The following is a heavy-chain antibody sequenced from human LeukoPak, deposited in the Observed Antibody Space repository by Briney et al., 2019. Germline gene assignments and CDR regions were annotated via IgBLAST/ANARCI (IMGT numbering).Heavy chain of an antibody. D-gene: IGHD3-22*01. J-gene: IGHJ4*02. CDR1: GFTFSSYA. CDR2: INGGGSTI. CDR3: ARDAHYYDTSGYFRAPFDY. V-gene: IGHV3-48*03. Sequence: AGGSLRLSCAASGFTFSSYAMHWVRQAPGKGLEWVSYINGGGSTIYYADSVKGRFTISRDNAKNSLYLQMNSLRAEDTAVYYCARDAHYYDTSGYFRAPFDYWGQGTLVTVSS.